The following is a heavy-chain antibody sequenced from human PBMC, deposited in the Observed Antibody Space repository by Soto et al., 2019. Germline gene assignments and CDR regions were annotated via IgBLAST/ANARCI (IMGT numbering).Heavy chain of an antibody. D-gene: IGHD2-2*01. CDR2: IWTDGSNK. Sequence: QVHLVESGGGVVQPGRSLRLSCAASGFPFQNYDMHWVRQAPGKGLEWVALIWTDGSNKYYGDSVRGRFVISRDHAKNSLYLEMNSLRDDDTAVYYCASDPRYCISADCYGMDVWGQGTTVTVSS. V-gene: IGHV3-33*01. CDR1: GFPFQNYD. CDR3: ASDPRYCISADCYGMDV. J-gene: IGHJ6*02.